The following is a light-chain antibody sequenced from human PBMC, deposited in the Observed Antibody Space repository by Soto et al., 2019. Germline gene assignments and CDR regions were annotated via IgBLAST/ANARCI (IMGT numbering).Light chain of an antibody. CDR1: SADIGSHDY. J-gene: IGLJ2*01. CDR3: NSYTTTSALV. CDR2: EVS. V-gene: IGLV2-14*01. Sequence: QSVLTQPASVSGSPGQSITISCTGSSADIGSHDYVSWYQQHPGKVPKLIIYEVSKRPSGASDRFSGSKSGNAAYLSISGLQPEDEADSYCNSYTTTSALVF.